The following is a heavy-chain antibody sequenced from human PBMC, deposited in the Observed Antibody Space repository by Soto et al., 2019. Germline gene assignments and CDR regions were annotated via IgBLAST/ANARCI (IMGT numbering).Heavy chain of an antibody. CDR2: ISSSSSYI. J-gene: IGHJ4*02. V-gene: IGHV3-21*01. CDR1: GFTFSSYS. CDR3: AREPIAAAGIDY. D-gene: IGHD6-13*01. Sequence: GGSLRLSCAASGFTFSSYSMSWVRQAPGKGLEWVSSISSSSSYIYYADSVKGRFTISRDNAKNSLYLQMNSLRAEDTAVYYCAREPIAAAGIDYWGQGTLVTVSS.